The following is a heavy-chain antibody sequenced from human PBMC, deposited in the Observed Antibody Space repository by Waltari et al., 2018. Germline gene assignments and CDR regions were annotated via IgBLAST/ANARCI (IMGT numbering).Heavy chain of an antibody. CDR3: ARDGEVPMTTVTTGVNWFDP. CDR2: INHSGST. V-gene: IGHV4-34*01. D-gene: IGHD4-17*01. Sequence: QVQLQQWGAGLLKPSETLSLTCAVYGGSFSGYYWSWHRQPPGKAREWMGDINHSGSTNYNPALKSRVTISVDTSKNQFSLKLSSVTAADTAVYYCARDGEVPMTTVTTGVNWFDPWGQGTLVTVSS. J-gene: IGHJ5*02. CDR1: GGSFSGYY.